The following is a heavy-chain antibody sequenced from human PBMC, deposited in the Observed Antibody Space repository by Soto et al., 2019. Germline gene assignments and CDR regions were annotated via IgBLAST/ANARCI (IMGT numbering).Heavy chain of an antibody. J-gene: IGHJ4*02. CDR1: GFSLSTNGVG. CDR2: IYWDDDK. D-gene: IGHD2-15*01. Sequence: KEFGPTLVTPTQTLTLTCTFSGFSLSTNGVGVSWIRQPPGKALEWLALIYWDDDKFYSLSLKSRLTITKDTSKKQVVLTMTNMDPVDTGTYFCAHTPPIHCSGGSCGGYYFDYWGQGTLVTVSS. CDR3: AHTPPIHCSGGSCGGYYFDY. V-gene: IGHV2-5*02.